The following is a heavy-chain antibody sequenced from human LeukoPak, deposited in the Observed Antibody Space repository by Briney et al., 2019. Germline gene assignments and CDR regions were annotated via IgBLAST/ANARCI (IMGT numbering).Heavy chain of an antibody. D-gene: IGHD2/OR15-2a*01. CDR2: IIPILGIA. CDR3: ARNSKGAHDAFDI. Sequence: GSSVKVSCKASGGTFSSYAISWVRPAPGQGLEWMGRIIPILGIANYAQKFQGRVTITADKSTSTAYMELSSLRSEDTAVYYCARNSKGAHDAFDIWGQGTMVTVSS. CDR1: GGTFSSYA. V-gene: IGHV1-69*04. J-gene: IGHJ3*02.